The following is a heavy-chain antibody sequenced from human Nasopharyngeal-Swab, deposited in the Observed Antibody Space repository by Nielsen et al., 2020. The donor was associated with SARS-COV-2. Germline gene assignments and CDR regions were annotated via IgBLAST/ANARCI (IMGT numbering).Heavy chain of an antibody. J-gene: IGHJ3*01. CDR2: ITPDGSEK. Sequence: GGSLRLSCAASGFTFSSLWMSWGRQVPGKGLEGVADITPDGSEKVYVDSVTGRFTISRDNAKNSMSLQMTSLRVEDTAVYYCARDWSRAFDVWGQGTMVTVSS. V-gene: IGHV3-7*01. CDR3: ARDWSRAFDV. CDR1: GFTFSSLW.